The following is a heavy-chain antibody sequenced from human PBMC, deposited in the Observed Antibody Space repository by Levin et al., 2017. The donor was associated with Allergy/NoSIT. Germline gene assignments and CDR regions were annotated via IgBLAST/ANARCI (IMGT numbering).Heavy chain of an antibody. D-gene: IGHD5-12*01. J-gene: IGHJ4*02. CDR3: ARDGSLLSGYDEWFDY. CDR1: GFTFSSYA. CDR2: ISYDGSNK. V-gene: IGHV3-30*04. Sequence: GGSLRLSCAASGFTFSSYAMHWVRQAPGKGLEWVAVISYDGSNKYYADSVKGRFTISRDNSKNTLYLQMNSLRAEDTAVYYCARDGSLLSGYDEWFDYWGQGTLVTVSS.